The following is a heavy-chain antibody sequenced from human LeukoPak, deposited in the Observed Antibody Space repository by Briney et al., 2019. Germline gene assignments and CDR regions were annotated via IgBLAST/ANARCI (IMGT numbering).Heavy chain of an antibody. CDR2: IYSGGST. J-gene: IGHJ1*01. Sequence: GGSLRLSCAASGFTFSSYAMSWVRQAPGKGLEWVSVIYSGGSTYYADSVKGRFTISRDNSKNTLYLQMNSLRAEDTAVYYCARVAVAWLAHAEYFQHWGQGTLVTVSS. CDR3: ARVAVAWLAHAEYFQH. CDR1: GFTFSSYA. D-gene: IGHD6-19*01. V-gene: IGHV3-53*01.